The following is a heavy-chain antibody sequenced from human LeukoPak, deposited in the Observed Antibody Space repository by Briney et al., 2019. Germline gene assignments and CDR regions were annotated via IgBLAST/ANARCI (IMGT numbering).Heavy chain of an antibody. J-gene: IGHJ4*02. V-gene: IGHV3-23*01. CDR2: ISGSGGST. CDR3: AKYSPYDILTGSTYYFDY. Sequence: GGSLRLSCAASGFTFSDYYTGWIRQAPGKGLEWVSAISGSGGSTYYADSVKGRFTISRDNSKNTLYLQMNSLRAEDTALYYCAKYSPYDILTGSTYYFDYWGQGTLVTVSS. CDR1: GFTFSDYY. D-gene: IGHD3-9*01.